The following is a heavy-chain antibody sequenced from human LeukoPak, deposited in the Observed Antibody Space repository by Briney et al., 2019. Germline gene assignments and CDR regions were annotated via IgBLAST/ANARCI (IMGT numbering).Heavy chain of an antibody. Sequence: PSETLSLTCTVSGGSISSSSYYWGWIRQPPGKGLEWIGSIYYSGSTYYNPSLKSRVTISVDTSKNQFSLKLSSVTAADTAVYYCARPRAGRGGQRFDPWGQGTLVTVSS. CDR1: GGSISSSSYY. V-gene: IGHV4-39*01. CDR2: IYYSGST. CDR3: ARPRAGRGGQRFDP. J-gene: IGHJ5*02. D-gene: IGHD3-16*01.